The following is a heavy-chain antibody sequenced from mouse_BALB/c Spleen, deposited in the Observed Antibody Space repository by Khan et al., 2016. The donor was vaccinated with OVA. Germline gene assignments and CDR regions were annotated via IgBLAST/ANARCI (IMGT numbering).Heavy chain of an antibody. CDR2: IYPGSGNT. CDR1: GYTFTDYY. V-gene: IGHV1-77*01. J-gene: IGHJ2*01. D-gene: IGHD2-3*01. CDR3: ARMDTTSLDY. Sequence: QVQLQQSGTELARPGASVKLSCKASGYTFTDYYITWVKQRTGQGLEWIGEIYPGSGNTYYNEKFKGQATLTADKSSNTAYMQLSILTSEDSAVYFCARMDTTSLDYWGQGTTLTVSS.